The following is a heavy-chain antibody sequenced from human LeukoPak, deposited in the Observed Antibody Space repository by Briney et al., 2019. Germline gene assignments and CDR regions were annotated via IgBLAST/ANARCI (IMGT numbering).Heavy chain of an antibody. CDR3: AKSGLNRFDF. J-gene: IGHJ4*02. CDR2: ISGSGRGSTT. D-gene: IGHD2-15*01. V-gene: IGHV3-23*01. CDR1: GFTFSSYA. Sequence: GGSLRLSCAAFGFTFSSYALSWVRQAPGKGLEWVSNISGSGRGSTTYYADSVKGRFTISRDNSKNTLYLQMNSLRADDTAVYYCAKSGLNRFDFWGQGTLVTVSS.